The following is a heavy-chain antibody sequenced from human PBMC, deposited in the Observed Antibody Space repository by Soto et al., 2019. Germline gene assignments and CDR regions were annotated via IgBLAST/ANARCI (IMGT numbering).Heavy chain of an antibody. CDR2: INPSVGST. CDR3: ARAGAGHFDS. D-gene: IGHD3-10*01. CDR1: GYTFTTYN. J-gene: IGHJ4*02. Sequence: QVQLVQSGAEVRKPGASVKVSCKASGYTFTTYNMHWVRQAPGQGLEWMGVINPSVGSTSYAQKFQGRVTMTRDTYTSTVYMELSSLRSEATAVYYCARAGAGHFDSWGQGNLVTVS. V-gene: IGHV1-46*01.